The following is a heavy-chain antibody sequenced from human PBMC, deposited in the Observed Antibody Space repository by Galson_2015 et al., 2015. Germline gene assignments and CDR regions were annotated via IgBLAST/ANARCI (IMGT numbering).Heavy chain of an antibody. CDR1: EFTFGDSA. V-gene: IGHV3-69-1*01. J-gene: IGHJ6*03. Sequence: LRLGYGACEFTFGDSALDWGGQGPGKGLARDFAIRTGGTTYYADFVKGRLAISRDNSKRTLYLQMKRLSAEGTAVYYRARDHKWTSKVFGIHILTDYHYMDVWGKETAVIVSS. CDR3: ARDHKWTSKVFGIHILTDYHYMDV. D-gene: IGHD3-9*01. CDR2: IRTGGTT.